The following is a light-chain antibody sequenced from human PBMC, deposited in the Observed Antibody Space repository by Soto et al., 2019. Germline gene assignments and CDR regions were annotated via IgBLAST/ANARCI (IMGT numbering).Light chain of an antibody. CDR3: QQLNSYPSIT. J-gene: IGKJ5*01. V-gene: IGKV1-8*01. CDR1: QGISSY. Sequence: AIRMTQSPSSLSASTGDRVTITCRASQGISSYLAWYQQKPGKAPKLLIYAASTLQSGVPSRFSGSGSGTDFTLTISSLQPEDFATYYCQQLNSYPSITFGQGTRLEIK. CDR2: AAS.